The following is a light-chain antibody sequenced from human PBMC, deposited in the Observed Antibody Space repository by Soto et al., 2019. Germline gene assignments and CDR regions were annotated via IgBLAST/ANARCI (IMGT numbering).Light chain of an antibody. CDR3: QQSYSTDT. V-gene: IGKV1-39*01. CDR2: AAS. CDR1: QGIRND. Sequence: IKMTHSPSSLSASVGERATITSRASQGIRNDLGWYQQKPGKAPKILIYAASSLPSGVPSRFSGSGSGTDFTLTISSLQPEDVATYYCQQSYSTDTFGQGTKVDIK. J-gene: IGKJ1*01.